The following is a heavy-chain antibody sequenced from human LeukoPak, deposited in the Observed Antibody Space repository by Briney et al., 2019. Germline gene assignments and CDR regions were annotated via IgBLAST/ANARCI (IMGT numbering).Heavy chain of an antibody. CDR1: GGSVSDYY. Sequence: SETLSLTCTVSGGSVSDYYWSWIRQPAGKGPEWIGRVYNSGNTNYNPSLESRVTMSVDTSKNQFSLKVSSVTAADTAVYYCARSGSYYTGFEYWGQGTLVTVSS. J-gene: IGHJ4*02. CDR2: VYNSGNT. D-gene: IGHD1-26*01. V-gene: IGHV4-4*07. CDR3: ARSGSYYTGFEY.